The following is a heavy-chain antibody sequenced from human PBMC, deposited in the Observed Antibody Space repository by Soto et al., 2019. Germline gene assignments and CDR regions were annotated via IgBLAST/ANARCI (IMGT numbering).Heavy chain of an antibody. D-gene: IGHD3-10*01. CDR2: ISGSGGST. V-gene: IGHV3-23*01. CDR3: AKVESGSYFDAFDI. Sequence: GPLRLSCAASVFTFSTYAMSWVRQAPGKGLEWVSAISGSGGSTYYADSVKGRFTISRDNSKNTLYLQMNSLRAEDTAVYYCAKVESGSYFDAFDIWGQGTMVTVSS. CDR1: VFTFSTYA. J-gene: IGHJ3*02.